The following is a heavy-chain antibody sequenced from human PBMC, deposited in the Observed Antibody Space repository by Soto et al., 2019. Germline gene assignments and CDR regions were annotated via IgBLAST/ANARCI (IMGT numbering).Heavy chain of an antibody. CDR3: AREILDYYDSSGFYYYYGMDV. CDR2: ISSSSSYI. V-gene: IGHV3-21*01. CDR1: GFTFSSYS. Sequence: GGSLRLSCAASGFTFSSYSMNWVRQAPGKGLEWVSSISSSSSYIYYADSGKGRFTISRDNARNSLYLQMNSLRAEDTAVYYCAREILDYYDSSGFYYYYGMDVWGQGTTVTVSS. D-gene: IGHD3-22*01. J-gene: IGHJ6*02.